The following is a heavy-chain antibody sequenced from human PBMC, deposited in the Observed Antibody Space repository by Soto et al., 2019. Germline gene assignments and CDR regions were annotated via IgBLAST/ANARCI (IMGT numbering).Heavy chain of an antibody. J-gene: IGHJ4*02. D-gene: IGHD2-15*01. Sequence: SETLSLTCTVSGDSISSSSYYWGWIRQPPGKGLEWIGNINYSGSTYYNPSLQSRVTTSVDTSKNQFSLRLTSVTAADTAVYYCAAAPRYWGQGTLVTVSS. CDR3: AAAPRY. V-gene: IGHV4-39*07. CDR1: GDSISSSSYY. CDR2: INYSGST.